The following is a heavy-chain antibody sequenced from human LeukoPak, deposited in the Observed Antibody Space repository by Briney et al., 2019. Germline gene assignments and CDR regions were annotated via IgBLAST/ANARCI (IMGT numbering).Heavy chain of an antibody. CDR2: IYYSGST. Sequence: ASETLSLTCTVSGGSISSYYWSWIRQPPGKGLEWIGYIYYSGSTNYNPSLKSRVTISVDTSKNQFSLKLSSVTAADTAVYYCARDRSSGWLGDDAFDIWGQGTMVTVSS. D-gene: IGHD6-19*01. J-gene: IGHJ3*02. V-gene: IGHV4-59*01. CDR1: GGSISSYY. CDR3: ARDRSSGWLGDDAFDI.